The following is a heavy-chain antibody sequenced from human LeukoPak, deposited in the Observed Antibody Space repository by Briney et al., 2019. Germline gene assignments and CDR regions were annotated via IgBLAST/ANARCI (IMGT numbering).Heavy chain of an antibody. J-gene: IGHJ5*02. V-gene: IGHV4-30-4*01. CDR2: IYYSGST. CDR3: ARASSWYWFDP. D-gene: IGHD6-13*01. Sequence: SWIRQPPGKGLEWIGYIYYSGSTYYNPSLKSRVTISVDTSKNQFSLKLSSVTAADTAVYYCARASSWYWFDPWGRGTLVTVSS.